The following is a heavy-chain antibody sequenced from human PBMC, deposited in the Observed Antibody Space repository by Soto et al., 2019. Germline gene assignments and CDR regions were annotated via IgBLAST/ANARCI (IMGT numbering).Heavy chain of an antibody. CDR2: ISGSGGST. J-gene: IGHJ4*02. CDR3: AKDRRKITMIVVVITTAAGYFDY. CDR1: GFTFSSYA. D-gene: IGHD3-22*01. Sequence: PGGSLRLSCAASGFTFSSYAMSWVRQAPGKELEWVSAISGSGGSTYYADSVKGRFTISRDNSKNTLYLQMNSLRAEDTAVYYCAKDRRKITMIVVVITTAAGYFDYWGQGTLVTVSS. V-gene: IGHV3-23*01.